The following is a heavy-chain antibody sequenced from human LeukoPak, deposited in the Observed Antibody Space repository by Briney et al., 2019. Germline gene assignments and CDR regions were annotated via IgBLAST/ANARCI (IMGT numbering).Heavy chain of an antibody. CDR1: GYTFTGYY. CDR3: APPSEAYTSNWSV. V-gene: IGHV1-2*02. CDR2: INPDSGFT. Sequence: GASVKVSCRASGYTFTGYYMHWVRQAPGQGLEWMGWINPDSGFTNYAPKFQGRVIMTRDTSISTAYMEVRRLRYDDTAMYYCAPPSEAYTSNWSVWGQGTLVTVSP. D-gene: IGHD3-16*01. J-gene: IGHJ4*02.